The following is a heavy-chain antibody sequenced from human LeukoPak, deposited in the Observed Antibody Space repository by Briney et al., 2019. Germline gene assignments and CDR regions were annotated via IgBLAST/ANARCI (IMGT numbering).Heavy chain of an antibody. CDR1: GGIFSSYA. CDR2: IIPILGIA. V-gene: IGHV1-69*04. J-gene: IGHJ5*02. Sequence: GASVKVSCKASGGIFSSYAISWVRQAPGQGLEWMGRIIPILGIANYAQKFQGRVTITADKSTSTAYMELSSLRSEDTAVYYCARVGGPLVGATTAWFDPWGQGTLVTVSS. D-gene: IGHD1-26*01. CDR3: ARVGGPLVGATTAWFDP.